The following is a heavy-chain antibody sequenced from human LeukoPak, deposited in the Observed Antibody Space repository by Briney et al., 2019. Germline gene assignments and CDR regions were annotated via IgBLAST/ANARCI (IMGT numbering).Heavy chain of an antibody. V-gene: IGHV3-23*01. CDR3: AKSTLVVVPAATFDY. CDR1: GFTFSSYA. J-gene: IGHJ4*02. D-gene: IGHD2-2*01. Sequence: GGSLRLSCAASGFTFSSYAMSWVRQAPGKGLEWVSAISGSGGSTYYADSVKGRFTISRDNSKNTLCLQMNSLRAEDTAVYYCAKSTLVVVPAATFDYWGQGTLVTVSS. CDR2: ISGSGGST.